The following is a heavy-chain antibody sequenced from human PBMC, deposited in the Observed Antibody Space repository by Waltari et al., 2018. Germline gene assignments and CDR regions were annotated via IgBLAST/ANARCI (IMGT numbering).Heavy chain of an antibody. CDR3: AKDSGSGSYIDY. Sequence: EVLLVESGGVVLQPGGPLRPSCAASRFTFVLSAMHGVRQAPGKGLEWVSLISWDGGSTYYADSVKGRFTISRDNSKNSLFLQRNSLTTEDTALYYCAKDSGSGSYIDYWGQGTLVTVSS. CDR1: RFTFVLSA. CDR2: ISWDGGST. D-gene: IGHD3-10*01. V-gene: IGHV3-43*01. J-gene: IGHJ4*02.